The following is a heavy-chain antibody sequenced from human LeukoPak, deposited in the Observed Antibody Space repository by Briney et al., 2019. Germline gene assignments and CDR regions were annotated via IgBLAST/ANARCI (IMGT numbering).Heavy chain of an antibody. CDR2: ISYDGSNK. V-gene: IGHV3-30*04. Sequence: GGSLRLSCAASGFTFSSYAMHWVRQAPGKGLEWVAVISYDGSNKYYADSVKGRFTISRDNSKNTLYLQMNSLRAEDTAVYYCARDLYSYGSITFPFDYWGQGTLVTVSS. CDR3: ARDLYSYGSITFPFDY. J-gene: IGHJ4*02. D-gene: IGHD5-18*01. CDR1: GFTFSSYA.